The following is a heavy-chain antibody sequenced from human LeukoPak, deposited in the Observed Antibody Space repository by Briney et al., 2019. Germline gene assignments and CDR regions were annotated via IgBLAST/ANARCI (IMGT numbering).Heavy chain of an antibody. V-gene: IGHV4-59*12. D-gene: IGHD5-18*01. CDR2: IYYSAST. Sequence: SETLSLTCAVSGASISSYYWSWIRQSPGKGLEWIGYIYYSASTNYNPSVKSRVTISVDTSKNQFPLKLSSVTAADTAVYYCGREDTAMVMFDYWGQGTLVTVSS. J-gene: IGHJ4*02. CDR1: GASISSYY. CDR3: GREDTAMVMFDY.